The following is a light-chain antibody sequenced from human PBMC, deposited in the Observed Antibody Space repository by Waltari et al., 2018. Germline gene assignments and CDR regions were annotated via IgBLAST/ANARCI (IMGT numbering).Light chain of an antibody. CDR2: GAS. CDR1: QSVNRF. V-gene: IGKV3-15*01. Sequence: EVVMTQSPSTLSVSPGARVTLSCRASQSVNRFVAWYQQKAGQAPRLLIYGASTRAPGIPARFSGSESGREFTLTISSLQSEAFAVYYSQQYNDWPPLLFGGGTKLEIK. J-gene: IGKJ4*01. CDR3: QQYNDWPPLL.